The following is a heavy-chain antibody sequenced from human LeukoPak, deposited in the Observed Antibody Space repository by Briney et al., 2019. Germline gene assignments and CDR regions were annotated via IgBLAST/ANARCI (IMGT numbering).Heavy chain of an antibody. CDR1: GFTVSSNY. CDR2: INHSGST. Sequence: PGGSLRLSCAASGFTVSSNYMSWVRQPPGKGLEWIGEINHSGSTNYNPSLKSRVTISVDTSKNQFSLKVSSVTAADTAVYYCARGNYDYYDHWGQGTLVTVSS. CDR3: ARGNYDYYDH. J-gene: IGHJ4*02. D-gene: IGHD1-7*01. V-gene: IGHV4-34*01.